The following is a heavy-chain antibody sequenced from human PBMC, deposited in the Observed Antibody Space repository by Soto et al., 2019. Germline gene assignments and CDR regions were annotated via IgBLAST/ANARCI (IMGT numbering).Heavy chain of an antibody. V-gene: IGHV1-69*02. D-gene: IGHD6-13*01. CDR1: GGTFSSYT. CDR3: ARGTAGTFYYYMDV. Sequence: QVQLVQSGAEVKKPGSSVKVSCKASGGTFSSYTISWVRQAPGQGLEWMGRIIPILGIANYAQKFQGRVTITADKSTSTAYMELSILRSEDTAVYYCARGTAGTFYYYMDVWGKGTTVTVSS. J-gene: IGHJ6*03. CDR2: IIPILGIA.